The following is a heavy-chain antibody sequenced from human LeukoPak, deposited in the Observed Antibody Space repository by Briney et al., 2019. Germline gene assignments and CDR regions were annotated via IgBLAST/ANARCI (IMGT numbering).Heavy chain of an antibody. Sequence: PGGSLRLSCAASGFTFSSYEMNWVRQAPGKGLEWVSYISSSGSTIYYADSVKGRFTISRDNAKNSLYLQMNSLRAEDTAVYYCARAARGYSYGTLSFYFDYWGQGTLVTVSS. CDR2: ISSSGSTI. CDR3: ARAARGYSYGTLSFYFDY. CDR1: GFTFSSYE. V-gene: IGHV3-48*03. J-gene: IGHJ4*02. D-gene: IGHD5-18*01.